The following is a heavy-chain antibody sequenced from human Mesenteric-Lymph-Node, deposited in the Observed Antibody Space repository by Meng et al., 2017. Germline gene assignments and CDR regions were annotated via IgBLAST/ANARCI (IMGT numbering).Heavy chain of an antibody. CDR2: ISYDGSNK. J-gene: IGHJ4*02. Sequence: GESLKISCAASGLTFTSYALTWVRRAPGKGLEWVAVISYDGSNKYYADSVKGRFTISRDNSKNTLYLQMNSLRAEDTAVYYCASPDRKQWLVLGAGTFDYWGQGTLVTVSS. V-gene: IGHV3-30*04. CDR3: ASPDRKQWLVLGAGTFDY. D-gene: IGHD6-19*01. CDR1: GLTFTSYA.